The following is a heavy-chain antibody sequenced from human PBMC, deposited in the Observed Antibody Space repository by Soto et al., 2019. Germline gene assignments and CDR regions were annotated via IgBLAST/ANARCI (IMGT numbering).Heavy chain of an antibody. Sequence: PSETLSLTCTVSGGFIVSSSYYWDLIRQPPGKGLEWIGNIYYSGSTYYNPSLKSRITITVDTSKNQFSLKLSSVTAADAAVYYCARLSGAAAEKYFQHWGQGTLVTVSS. CDR2: IYYSGST. CDR1: GGFIVSSSYY. CDR3: ARLSGAAAEKYFQH. J-gene: IGHJ1*01. D-gene: IGHD2-2*01. V-gene: IGHV4-39*01.